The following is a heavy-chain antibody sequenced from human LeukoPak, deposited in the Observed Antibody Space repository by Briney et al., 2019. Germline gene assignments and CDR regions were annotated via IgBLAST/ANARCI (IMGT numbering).Heavy chain of an antibody. V-gene: IGHV3-30*18. CDR3: AKEMGYDILTGADAFDI. Sequence: SGRSLRLSCAASGFTFSSYGMHWVRQAPGKGLEWVAVISYDGSNKYYADSVKGRFTISRDNSKNTLYLQMNSLRAEDTAVYYCAKEMGYDILTGADAFDIWGQGTMVTVSS. J-gene: IGHJ3*02. CDR1: GFTFSSYG. D-gene: IGHD3-9*01. CDR2: ISYDGSNK.